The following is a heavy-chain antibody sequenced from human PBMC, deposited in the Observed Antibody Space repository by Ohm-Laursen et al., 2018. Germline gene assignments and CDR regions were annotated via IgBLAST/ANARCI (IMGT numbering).Heavy chain of an antibody. CDR1: GDSISSYY. CDR2: IYYSGST. D-gene: IGHD5-24*01. V-gene: IGHV4-59*04. J-gene: IGHJ4*02. CDR3: ARLARDGYNSDY. Sequence: TLSLTCIVSGDSISSYYWSWIRQPPGKGLEWIGYIYYSGSTYYNPSLKSRVTISVDTPKNQFSLKLSSVTAADTAVYYCARLARDGYNSDYWGQGTLVTVSS.